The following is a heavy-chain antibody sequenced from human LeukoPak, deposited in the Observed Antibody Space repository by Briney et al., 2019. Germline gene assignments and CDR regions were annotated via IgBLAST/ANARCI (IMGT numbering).Heavy chain of an antibody. CDR2: ISGSGGST. V-gene: IGHV3-23*01. J-gene: IGHJ4*02. CDR3: AKVDGITIFEVFDY. Sequence: GGSLRPSCAASGFTFSSYAMSWVRQAPGKGLEWVSAISGSGGSTYYADSVKGRFTISRDNYKNTLYLQMNSLRAEDTAVYYCAKVDGITIFEVFDYWGQGTLVTVSS. CDR1: GFTFSSYA. D-gene: IGHD3-3*01.